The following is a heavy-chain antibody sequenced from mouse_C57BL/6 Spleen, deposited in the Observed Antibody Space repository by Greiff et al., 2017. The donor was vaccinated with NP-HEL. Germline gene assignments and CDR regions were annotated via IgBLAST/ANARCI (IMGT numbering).Heavy chain of an antibody. V-gene: IGHV1-64*01. CDR3: ARRDYDYAMDY. J-gene: IGHJ4*01. Sequence: QVQLQQSGAELVKPGASVKLSCKASGYTFTSYWMHWVKQRPGQGLEWIGMIHPNSGSTNYNEKFKSKATLTVDKSSSTAYMQLSSLTSEDSAVYYCARRDYDYAMDYWGQGTSVTVSS. D-gene: IGHD2-4*01. CDR1: GYTFTSYW. CDR2: IHPNSGST.